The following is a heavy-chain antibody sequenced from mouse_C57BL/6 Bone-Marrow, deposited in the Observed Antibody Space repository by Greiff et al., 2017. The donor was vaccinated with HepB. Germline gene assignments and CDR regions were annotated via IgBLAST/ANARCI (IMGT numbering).Heavy chain of an antibody. CDR1: GYTFTDHT. D-gene: IGHD1-1*01. J-gene: IGHJ2*01. CDR2: NYPRDGST. CDR3: ARPAGSSAYYFDY. V-gene: IGHV1-78*01. Sequence: VQGVESDAELVKPGASVKISCKVSGYTFTDHTIHWMKQRPEQGLEWIGYNYPRDGSTKYNEKFKGKATLTADKSSSTAYMQLNSLTSEDSAVYFCARPAGSSAYYFDYWGQGTTLTVSS.